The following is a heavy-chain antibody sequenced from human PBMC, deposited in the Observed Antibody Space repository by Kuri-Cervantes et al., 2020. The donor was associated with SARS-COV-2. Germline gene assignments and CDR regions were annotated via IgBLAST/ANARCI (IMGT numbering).Heavy chain of an antibody. CDR1: GVNLSSYA. D-gene: IGHD2-21*01. V-gene: IGHV1-2*02. CDR2: INPNSGGT. CDR3: AREWCGGDCYSYYYYYYMDV. J-gene: IGHJ6*03. Sequence: ASVKVSCKASGVNLSSYAIAWVRQAPGQGLEWMGWINPNSGGTNYAQKFQGRVTMTRDTSISTAYMELSRLRSDDTAVYYCAREWCGGDCYSYYYYYYMDVWGKGTTVTVSS.